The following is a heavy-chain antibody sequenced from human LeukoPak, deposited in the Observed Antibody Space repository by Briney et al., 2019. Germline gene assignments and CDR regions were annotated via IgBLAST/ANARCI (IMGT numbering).Heavy chain of an antibody. CDR1: GDSISSSNYY. J-gene: IGHJ4*02. D-gene: IGHD5-12*01. CDR2: MLYSGNT. CDR3: ARHRPYGGYDD. Sequence: PSETLSLTCIVSGDSISSSNYYWGWIRQSPGEGLEWIGSMLYSGNTYYNPSLKSRVAIYADTSKNELSLRVNSVTAADAAVYFCARHRPYGGYDDWGQGTLVTVSS. V-gene: IGHV4-39*01.